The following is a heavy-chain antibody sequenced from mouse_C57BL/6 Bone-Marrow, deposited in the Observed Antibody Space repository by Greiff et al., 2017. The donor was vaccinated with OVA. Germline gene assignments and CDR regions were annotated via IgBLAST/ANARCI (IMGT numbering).Heavy chain of an antibody. V-gene: IGHV1-76*01. Sequence: VQLQQSGAELVRPGASVKLSCTASGYTFTDYYINWVKQRPGQGLEWIARIYPGSGNTYYNEKFKGKATLTAEKSSSTAYMQLSSLTSEDSAVYFCARDYYGSSYFDYWGQGTTLTVSS. J-gene: IGHJ2*01. CDR3: ARDYYGSSYFDY. CDR2: IYPGSGNT. D-gene: IGHD1-1*01. CDR1: GYTFTDYY.